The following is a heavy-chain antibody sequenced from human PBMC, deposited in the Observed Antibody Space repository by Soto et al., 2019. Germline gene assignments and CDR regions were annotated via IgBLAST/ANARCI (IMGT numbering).Heavy chain of an antibody. J-gene: IGHJ5*02. Sequence: ETLSLTCTVSGDSIISSDFYWGWVRQPPGKGLEWIGSIFYLGSSYYNPSLKSRVTMSVDTSKNQFSLRLRSVTATDTALYFCARHSLALRKNNWFDPWGQGIMVTVSS. D-gene: IGHD3-3*02. CDR2: IFYLGSS. CDR1: GDSIISSDFY. V-gene: IGHV4-39*01. CDR3: ARHSLALRKNNWFDP.